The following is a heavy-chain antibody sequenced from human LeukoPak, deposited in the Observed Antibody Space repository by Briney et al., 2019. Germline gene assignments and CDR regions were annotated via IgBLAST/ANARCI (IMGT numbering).Heavy chain of an antibody. CDR2: INAGNGNT. Sequence: ASVKVSCKASGYTFTSYAMHWVRQAPGQRLEWMGWINAGNGNTKYSQKFQGRVTITRDTSASTAYMELSSQRSEDTAVYYCAREGVAVAGLPFDYWGQGTLVTVSS. J-gene: IGHJ4*02. CDR1: GYTFTSYA. V-gene: IGHV1-3*01. CDR3: AREGVAVAGLPFDY. D-gene: IGHD6-19*01.